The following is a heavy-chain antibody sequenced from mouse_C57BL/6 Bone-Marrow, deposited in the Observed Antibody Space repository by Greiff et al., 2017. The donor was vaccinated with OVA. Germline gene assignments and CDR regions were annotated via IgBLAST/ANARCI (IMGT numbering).Heavy chain of an antibody. J-gene: IGHJ2*01. CDR1: GYAFSSSW. Sequence: QVQLQQSGSELVKPGASVKISCKASGYAFSSSWMNWVKQRPGQGLEWIGRIYPGDRDTNYNGKFKGKAILTADKSSSTAYMQLSSLTAEDSAVYYCARGGTPIVEDYWGQGTTLTVSS. D-gene: IGHD1-1*01. V-gene: IGHV1-82*01. CDR3: ARGGTPIVEDY. CDR2: IYPGDRDT.